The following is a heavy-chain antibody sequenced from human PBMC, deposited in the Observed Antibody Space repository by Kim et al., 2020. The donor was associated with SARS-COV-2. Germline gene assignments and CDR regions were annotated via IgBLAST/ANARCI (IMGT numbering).Heavy chain of an antibody. J-gene: IGHJ4*02. Sequence: GGSLRLSCAASGFTFNTYGMHWVRQAPGKGLEWVAVISYDGSNKYYADSVKGRFTISRDNSKNTLYLQMNSLKDTAVYYCAKSFSGSYFGYDYWGQGTLVTVSS. CDR1: GFTFNTYG. V-gene: IGHV3-30*18. CDR3: AKSFSGSYFGYDY. CDR2: ISYDGSNK. D-gene: IGHD1-26*01.